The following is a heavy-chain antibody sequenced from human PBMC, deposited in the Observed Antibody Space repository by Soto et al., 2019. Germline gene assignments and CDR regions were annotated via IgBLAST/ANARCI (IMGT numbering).Heavy chain of an antibody. CDR1: GFTFSSHA. V-gene: IGHV3-23*01. CDR2: ISGSGGST. J-gene: IGHJ4*02. CDR3: AKDPVATVVEGY. Sequence: EVQLLESGGGLVQPGGSLRLSCAASGFTFSSHAMSWVRQAPGKGLEWVSAISGSGGSTYYADSVKGRFTISRDNSKNTLYLQMNSLRAEDTAVYYCAKDPVATVVEGYWGQGTLVTVSS. D-gene: IGHD5-12*01.